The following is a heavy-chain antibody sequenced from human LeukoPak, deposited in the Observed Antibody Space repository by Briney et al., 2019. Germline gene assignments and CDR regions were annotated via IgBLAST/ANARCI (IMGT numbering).Heavy chain of an antibody. CDR1: GFTFNKYG. Sequence: GGSLRLSCAASGFTFNKYGMHWVRQAPGKGPEWVAVISSDGSDKYYADSVKGRFTISRGNSKNTLYLQMNSLSSDDTAVYYCAKDHDTGGAAYYFDYWGQGTLVTVS. D-gene: IGHD2-15*01. J-gene: IGHJ4*02. V-gene: IGHV3-30*18. CDR3: AKDHDTGGAAYYFDY. CDR2: ISSDGSDK.